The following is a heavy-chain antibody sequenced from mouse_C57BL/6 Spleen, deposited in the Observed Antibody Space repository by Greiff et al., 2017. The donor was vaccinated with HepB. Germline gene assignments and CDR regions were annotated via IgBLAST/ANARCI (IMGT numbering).Heavy chain of an antibody. CDR2: INPDSSTI. J-gene: IGHJ1*03. CDR3: ARQYYDGYSWYFDV. Sequence: EVKLQESGGGLVQPGGSLKLSCAASGIDFSRYWMSWVRRAPGKGLEWIGEINPDSSTINYAPSLKDKFIISRDNAKNTLYLQMSKVRSEDTALYYCARQYYDGYSWYFDVWGTGTTVTVSS. V-gene: IGHV4-1*01. CDR1: GIDFSRYW. D-gene: IGHD2-3*01.